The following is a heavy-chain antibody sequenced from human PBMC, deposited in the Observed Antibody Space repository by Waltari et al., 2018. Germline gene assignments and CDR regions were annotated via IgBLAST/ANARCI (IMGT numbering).Heavy chain of an antibody. CDR3: ARETSLFRGYDYNHYYLDV. D-gene: IGHD5-12*01. CDR2: IYHTGT. V-gene: IGHV4-38-2*02. Sequence: QVQLQESGPGLVKSSETLSLTCAVSGDSIRSASYWGWIRQPPGKGLEWIGSIYHTGTYYNPSLSSRVTISEDTSKKQFSLKLSSVTAADTAVYYCARETSLFRGYDYNHYYLDVWGKGTTVTVSS. CDR1: GDSIRSASY. J-gene: IGHJ6*03.